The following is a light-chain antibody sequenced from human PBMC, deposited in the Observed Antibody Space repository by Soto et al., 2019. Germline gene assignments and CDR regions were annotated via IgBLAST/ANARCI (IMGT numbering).Light chain of an antibody. CDR2: SNS. V-gene: IGLV1-44*01. Sequence: QSVLTQPPSASGTPGQRVSFSCSGSTSNIGSNTVKWYQQLPGTAPKILIYSNSQRPSGVPERFSGSKSGTSASLAISGLQSEDEAGYYCSTWDDSLNGWVFGGGTKLTVL. CDR1: TSNIGSNT. J-gene: IGLJ3*02. CDR3: STWDDSLNGWV.